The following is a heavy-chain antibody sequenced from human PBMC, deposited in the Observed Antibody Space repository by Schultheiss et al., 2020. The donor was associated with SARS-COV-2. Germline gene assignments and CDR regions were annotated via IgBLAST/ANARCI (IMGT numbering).Heavy chain of an antibody. V-gene: IGHV4-34*01. CDR1: GGSFSGYY. Sequence: SETLSLTCAVYGGSFSGYYWSWIRQPPGKGLEWIGEINHSGSTNYNPSLKSRVPISVDTSKNQFSLKLSSVTAADTAVYYCARVAYGHGGPEENAAFDPWGQRTLVAVSS. CDR2: INHSGST. D-gene: IGHD3-10*01. J-gene: IGHJ5*02. CDR3: ARVAYGHGGPEENAAFDP.